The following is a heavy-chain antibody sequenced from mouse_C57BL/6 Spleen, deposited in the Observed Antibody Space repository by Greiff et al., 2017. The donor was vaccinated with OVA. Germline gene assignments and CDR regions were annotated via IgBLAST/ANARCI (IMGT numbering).Heavy chain of an antibody. J-gene: IGHJ4*01. CDR3: ARKITTVVAPYYAMDY. D-gene: IGHD1-1*01. V-gene: IGHV2-2*01. CDR2: LWCGGRT. Sequence: QVQLKESGPGLVQPSQSLSITCTVSGFSLTSYGVHWVRQSPGKGLEWLGVLWCGGRTDYNAAFISRLSISKDNSKSQVFFKMNSLQADDTAIYYCARKITTVVAPYYAMDYWGQGTSVTVSS. CDR1: GFSLTSYG.